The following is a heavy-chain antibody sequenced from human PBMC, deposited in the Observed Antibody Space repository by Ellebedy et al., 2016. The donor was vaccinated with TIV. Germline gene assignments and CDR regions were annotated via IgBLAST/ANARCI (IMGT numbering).Heavy chain of an antibody. Sequence: SETLSLTXTVSGGSISSSSYYWGWIRQPPGKGLEWIGEIYHSGSTNYNPSLKSRVTISVDKSKNQFSLKLSSVTAADTAVYYCAREGGYGSGDTRIYYGMDVWGQGTTVTVSS. J-gene: IGHJ6*02. CDR2: IYHSGST. D-gene: IGHD3-10*01. V-gene: IGHV4-39*07. CDR3: AREGGYGSGDTRIYYGMDV. CDR1: GGSISSSSYY.